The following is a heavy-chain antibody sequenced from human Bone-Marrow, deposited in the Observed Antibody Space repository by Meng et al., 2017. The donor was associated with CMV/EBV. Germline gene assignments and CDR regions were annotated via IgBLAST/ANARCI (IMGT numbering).Heavy chain of an antibody. D-gene: IGHD3-3*01. J-gene: IGHJ4*02. CDR1: GGSFSSYY. CDR2: INQSGST. Sequence: SETLSLTCAVYGGSFSSYYWSWIRQPPGKGLEWIGEINQSGSTNYNPPLKSRVTISVDTSKNQFSLKLSSVTAADTAVYYCARHSYDFWSGYFGNWGQGTLVTVSS. V-gene: IGHV4-34*01. CDR3: ARHSYDFWSGYFGN.